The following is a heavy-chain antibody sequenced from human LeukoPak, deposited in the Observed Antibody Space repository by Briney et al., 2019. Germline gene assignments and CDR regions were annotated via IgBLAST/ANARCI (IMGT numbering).Heavy chain of an antibody. CDR1: GFTFGDYT. CDR3: TRDPPTRY. J-gene: IGHJ4*02. V-gene: IGHV3-49*03. D-gene: IGHD1-26*01. CDR2: IRKKADGGTP. Sequence: PGGSLRLSCTASGFTFGDYTITWIRQAPGKGLEWVGFIRKKADGGTPEYAASVKGGFTISRDDSKSIAYLQMNSLKTDDTAVYYCTRDPPTRYWGQGTLVSVSS.